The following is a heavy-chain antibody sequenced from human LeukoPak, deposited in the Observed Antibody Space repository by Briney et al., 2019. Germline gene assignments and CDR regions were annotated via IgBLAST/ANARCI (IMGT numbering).Heavy chain of an antibody. Sequence: GGSLRLSCAASGFTVSSNYMSWVRQAPGKGLEWVSILYSRGNTYYADSVKGRFTISRDDSKNTLNLQMNSLRAEDTAVYYCASGGMGARKYYSDPFHYWGQRTLVTVSS. J-gene: IGHJ4*02. CDR1: GFTVSSNY. D-gene: IGHD3-10*01. V-gene: IGHV3-53*01. CDR3: ASGGMGARKYYSDPFHY. CDR2: LYSRGNT.